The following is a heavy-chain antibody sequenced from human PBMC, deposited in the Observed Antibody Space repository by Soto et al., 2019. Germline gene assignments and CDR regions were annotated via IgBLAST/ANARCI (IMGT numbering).Heavy chain of an antibody. CDR3: ATTVRIPSRPVYFDF. Sequence: PGGSLRLSCAASGFTFSSYAMSWVRQAPGRGLEWVSGISGSGGSTYYADSVKGRFTISRDSAKNTLYLQMNSLRAEDTAVYYCATTVRIPSRPVYFDFWGQGILVTVSS. CDR1: GFTFSSYA. J-gene: IGHJ4*02. D-gene: IGHD6-6*01. CDR2: ISGSGGST. V-gene: IGHV3-23*01.